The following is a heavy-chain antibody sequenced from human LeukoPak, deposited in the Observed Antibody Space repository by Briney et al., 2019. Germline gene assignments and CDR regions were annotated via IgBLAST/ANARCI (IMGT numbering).Heavy chain of an antibody. CDR1: GGSFSGYY. CDR3: ARGATVFDY. V-gene: IGHV4-34*01. J-gene: IGHJ4*02. D-gene: IGHD4-11*01. CDR2: INHSGST. Sequence: SETLSLTCAVYGGSFSGYYWSWIRQPPGKGLEWIGEINHSGSTNYNPSLKSRVTISVDTSKSQFSLKLSSVTAADTAVYYCARGATVFDYWGQGTLVTVSS.